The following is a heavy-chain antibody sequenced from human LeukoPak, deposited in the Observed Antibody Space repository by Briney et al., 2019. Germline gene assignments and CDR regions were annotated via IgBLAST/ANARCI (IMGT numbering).Heavy chain of an antibody. J-gene: IGHJ6*03. V-gene: IGHV1-18*01. CDR2: ISAYNGIT. CDR3: ARENVVVVAADYYYYYMDV. CDR1: GYTFTSYG. D-gene: IGHD2-15*01. Sequence: ASVKVSCKASGYTFTSYGISWLRQAPGQGLEWMEWISAYNGITNYAQKLQGRVTMTTDTSKSTAYMELRSLRSDDTAVYYCARENVVVVAADYYYYYMDVWGKGTTVTVSS.